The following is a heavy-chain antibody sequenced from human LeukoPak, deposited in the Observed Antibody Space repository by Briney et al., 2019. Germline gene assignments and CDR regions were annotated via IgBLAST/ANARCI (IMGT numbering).Heavy chain of an antibody. CDR1: GYRFNSYW. D-gene: IGHD3-9*01. CDR3: ARRGHVEYFDWLSFGEDFFDN. Sequence: GASLKISCKGSGYRFNSYWIGWVRQMPGKGLEWMGIIYPGDSDTRYSPSFQGQVTISADKSPSTASPQWSGLKASDTAVYYCARRGHVEYFDWLSFGEDFFDNWGQGTPVTVSS. CDR2: IYPGDSDT. J-gene: IGHJ4*02. V-gene: IGHV5-51*01.